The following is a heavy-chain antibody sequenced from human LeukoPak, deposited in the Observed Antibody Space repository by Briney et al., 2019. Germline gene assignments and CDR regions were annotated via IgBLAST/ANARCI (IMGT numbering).Heavy chain of an antibody. CDR1: GGTFSSYA. CDR3: ARDSYYYDSSGYYTPLYYYGMDV. D-gene: IGHD3-22*01. V-gene: IGHV1-69*13. J-gene: IGHJ6*02. CDR2: IIPIFGTA. Sequence: SVKVSCKASGGTFSSYAISWVRQAPGQGLEWMGGIIPIFGTANYAQKFQGRVTITADESTSTAYMELSSLRSEDTAVYYCARDSYYYDSSGYYTPLYYYGMDVWGQGTTVTVSS.